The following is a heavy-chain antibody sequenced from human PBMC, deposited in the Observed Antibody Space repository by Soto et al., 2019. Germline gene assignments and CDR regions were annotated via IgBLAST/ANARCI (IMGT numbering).Heavy chain of an antibody. Sequence: ASVKVSCKASGGTFSSYAISWVRQAPGQGLEWMGRISTYNGNTNYPQSLQGRLTMTTDTSTTTAYMELRSLRSDGTDVNYCARASYLVLKGNTPNRDGKYVSGQGNTAIVSS. CDR1: GGTFSSYA. CDR2: ISTYNGNT. CDR3: ARASYLVLKGNTPNRDGKYV. D-gene: IGHD2-8*01. V-gene: IGHV1-18*01. J-gene: IGHJ6*01.